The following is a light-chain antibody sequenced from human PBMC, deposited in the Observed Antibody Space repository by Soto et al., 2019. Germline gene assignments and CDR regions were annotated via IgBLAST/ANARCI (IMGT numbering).Light chain of an antibody. CDR3: QQYNSWPIT. Sequence: EIVMTQSPATLSVSPGERATLSCRASQSVTSKLAWYQQKPGQAPRLLIYAASTRATGIPATFSGSGSGTEFTLTINSLQSEDFAVYYCQQYNSWPITFCQGTRLEIK. V-gene: IGKV3-15*01. J-gene: IGKJ5*01. CDR2: AAS. CDR1: QSVTSK.